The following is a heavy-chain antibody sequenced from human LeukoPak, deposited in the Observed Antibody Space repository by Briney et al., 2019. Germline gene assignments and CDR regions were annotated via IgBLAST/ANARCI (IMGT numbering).Heavy chain of an antibody. J-gene: IGHJ4*02. CDR1: GGSFSGYY. D-gene: IGHD3-10*01. Sequence: KPSETLSLTCAVYGGSFSGYYWSWIRQPPGKGLEWIGEINHSGSTNYNPSLKSRVTISVDTSKNQFSLKLSSVTAADTAVYYCARANHYGSRKGGLYWGQGTLVTVSS. V-gene: IGHV4-34*01. CDR2: INHSGST. CDR3: ARANHYGSRKGGLY.